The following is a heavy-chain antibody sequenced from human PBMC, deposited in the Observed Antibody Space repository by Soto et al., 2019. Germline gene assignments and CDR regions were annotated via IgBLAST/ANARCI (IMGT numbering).Heavy chain of an antibody. D-gene: IGHD5-12*01. Sequence: PGGSLRLSCATSGFTFTNYAMTWVRQGPGKGLEWVSSISAGGVSTYFADSVKGRFTISRDNSKNTLFLHMSSLRAEDTAVYYCAKMYRGYSGYIQSWGQGTLVTVSS. CDR1: GFTFTNYA. J-gene: IGHJ5*02. CDR2: ISAGGVST. CDR3: AKMYRGYSGYIQS. V-gene: IGHV3-23*01.